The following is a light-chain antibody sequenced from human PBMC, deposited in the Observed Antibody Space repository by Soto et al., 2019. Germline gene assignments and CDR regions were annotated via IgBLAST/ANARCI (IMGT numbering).Light chain of an antibody. CDR2: DNS. CDR1: SSNIGTVYD. V-gene: IGLV1-40*01. CDR3: QSYDSNLSGYV. J-gene: IGLJ1*01. Sequence: QSVLTQPPSVSGAPGQRVTISCTGSSSNIGTVYDVHWYQQLPGTAPKLLIYDNSHRPSGVPDRFSGSKSGTSASLAITGLQAEDEADYYCQSYDSNLSGYVFGAGTKVTVL.